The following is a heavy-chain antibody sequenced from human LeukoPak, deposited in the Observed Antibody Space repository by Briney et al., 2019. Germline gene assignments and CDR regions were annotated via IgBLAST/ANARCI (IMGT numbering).Heavy chain of an antibody. CDR3: ASGMATNIFDY. J-gene: IGHJ4*02. D-gene: IGHD5-24*01. V-gene: IGHV3-30*04. CDR1: GFTFSSYA. Sequence: GRSLRLSCAASGFTFSSYAMHWVRQAPGKGLEWVAVISYDGSNKYYADSVKGRFTISRDNSKNTLYLQMNSLRAEDTAVYYCASGMATNIFDYWGQGTLVTVSS. CDR2: ISYDGSNK.